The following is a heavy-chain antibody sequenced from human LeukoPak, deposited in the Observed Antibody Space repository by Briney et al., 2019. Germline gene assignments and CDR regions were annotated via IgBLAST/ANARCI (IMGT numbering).Heavy chain of an antibody. CDR1: GYTFTGYY. J-gene: IGHJ4*02. D-gene: IGHD2-8*01. CDR3: ARDGDSLMVDFDY. V-gene: IGHV1-2*02. CDR2: ISPNSGGA. Sequence: ASVKVSCKASGYTFTGYYMYWVRQAPGQGLECVGWISPNSGGANLAQKFQGRVTMTRDTSISTAYLELSRLTSDDTAVYYCARDGDSLMVDFDYWGQGTLVTVSS.